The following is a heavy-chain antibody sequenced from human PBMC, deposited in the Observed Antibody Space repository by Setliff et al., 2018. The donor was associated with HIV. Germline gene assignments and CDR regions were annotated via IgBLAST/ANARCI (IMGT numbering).Heavy chain of an antibody. CDR2: INPLSGGT. D-gene: IGHD2-2*02. V-gene: IGHV1-2*02. J-gene: IGHJ4*02. CDR1: GYTFSDYY. Sequence: ASVKVSCKASGYTFSDYYLHWVRQAPGQAIEWMGWINPLSGGTNYAQKFQGRVTITRDTSASTAYMELSSLRSEDTAVYYCARDRRPAGINYGYGYLDDWGQGTLVTVSS. CDR3: ARDRRPAGINYGYGYLDD.